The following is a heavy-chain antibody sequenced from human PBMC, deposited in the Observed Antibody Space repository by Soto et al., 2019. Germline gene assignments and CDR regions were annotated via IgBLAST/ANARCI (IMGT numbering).Heavy chain of an antibody. CDR2: IKQDGSEK. D-gene: IGHD3-3*01. Sequence: PGGSLRLSCAASGFTFSNYWMSWVRQAPGKGLEWVANIKQDGSEKYYVDSVKGRFTISRDNAKNSLYLQVNSLRAEDTAVYYCARDDFWSGFPPLDYWGQGTLVTVSS. CDR1: GFTFSNYW. J-gene: IGHJ4*02. V-gene: IGHV3-7*01. CDR3: ARDDFWSGFPPLDY.